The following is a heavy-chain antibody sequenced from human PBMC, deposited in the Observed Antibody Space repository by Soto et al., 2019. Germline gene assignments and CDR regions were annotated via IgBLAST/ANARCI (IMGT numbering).Heavy chain of an antibody. V-gene: IGHV1-18*01. J-gene: IGHJ4*02. CDR3: VRGEVVVAAKSGGLRSHITPNTIDY. Sequence: ASVKVSCKASGYTFTSYGISWVRQAPGQGLEWVGWISAYNGNTNYAQKLQGRVTMTTDTSTSTAYMELRSLRSDDTAVYYCVRGEVVVAAKSGGLRSHITPNTIDYWGQGTLVTVSS. D-gene: IGHD2-15*01. CDR2: ISAYNGNT. CDR1: GYTFTSYG.